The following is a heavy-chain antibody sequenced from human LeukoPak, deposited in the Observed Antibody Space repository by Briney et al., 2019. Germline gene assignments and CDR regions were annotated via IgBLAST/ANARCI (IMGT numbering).Heavy chain of an antibody. D-gene: IGHD2-15*01. CDR1: GYTFTSYG. CDR3: ARFCGGGSCRFDP. V-gene: IGHV1-18*01. CDR2: ISAYNGYT. J-gene: IGHJ5*02. Sequence: ASVKVSCKASGYTFTSYGISWVRQAPGQGLEWMGWISAYNGYTNYAQKFQGRVTMTTDTSTTTAYMELRSLRSDDTAVYYCARFCGGGSCRFDPWGQGTLVTVSS.